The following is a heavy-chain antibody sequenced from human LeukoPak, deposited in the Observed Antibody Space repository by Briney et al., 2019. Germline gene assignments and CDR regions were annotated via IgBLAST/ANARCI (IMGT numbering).Heavy chain of an antibody. Sequence: PTETLSLTCAVYGGSFSGYYWSWIRQFPGKGLEWIGEINHSGSTNYNPSLKSRVTISVDTSKNQFSLKLSSVTAADTAVYYCARGREAAGGDFDYWGQGTLVTVSS. J-gene: IGHJ4*02. CDR2: INHSGST. D-gene: IGHD6-13*01. CDR3: ARGREAAGGDFDY. V-gene: IGHV4-34*01. CDR1: GGSFSGYY.